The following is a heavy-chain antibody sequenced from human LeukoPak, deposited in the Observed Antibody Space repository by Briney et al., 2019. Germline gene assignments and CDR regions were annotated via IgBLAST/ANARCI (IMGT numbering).Heavy chain of an antibody. D-gene: IGHD3-16*02. V-gene: IGHV4-31*03. CDR2: IYYSGST. J-gene: IGHJ4*02. CDR3: ATYVWGSYRPFDY. Sequence: SETLSLTCTVSGGSISSGGSYLSWIRQHPGKGLEWIGYIYYSGSTYYNPSLKSRVTISVDTSKNQFSLKLSSVTAADTAVYYCATYVWGSYRPFDYWGQGTLVTVSS. CDR1: GGSISSGGSY.